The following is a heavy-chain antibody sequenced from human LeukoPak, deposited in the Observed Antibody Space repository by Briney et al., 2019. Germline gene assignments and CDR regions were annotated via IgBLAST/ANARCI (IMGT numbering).Heavy chain of an antibody. V-gene: IGHV4-59*01. CDR1: GGSISSYY. Sequence: SETLSLTCTVSGGSISSYYWSWIRQPPGKGLECIGYIYFIGSANYNPSLKSRVTISVDTSNNHFSLKLISVTAADTAVYYCARAPSISDYSSTWPPHFDSWGQGSLVTVSS. CDR2: IYFIGSA. J-gene: IGHJ4*02. D-gene: IGHD6-13*01. CDR3: ARAPSISDYSSTWPPHFDS.